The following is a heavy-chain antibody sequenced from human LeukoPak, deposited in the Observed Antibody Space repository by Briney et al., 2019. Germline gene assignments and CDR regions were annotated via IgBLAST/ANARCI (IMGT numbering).Heavy chain of an antibody. V-gene: IGHV3-15*01. CDR3: AADSPVSMAHSFDY. Sequence: GGSLRLSCAASGFTFNYAWMSWVRQAPGKGLEWVGRIKSTNDGGTIDYAAPVKDRFTISRNDSGTTLYLQMNGLKTEDTAVYFCAADSPVSMAHSFDYWGQGILVTVSS. D-gene: IGHD2-21*01. CDR1: GFTFNYAW. CDR2: IKSTNDGGTI. J-gene: IGHJ4*02.